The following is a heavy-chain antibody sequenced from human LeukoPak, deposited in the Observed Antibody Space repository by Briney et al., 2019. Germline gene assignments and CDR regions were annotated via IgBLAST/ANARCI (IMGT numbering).Heavy chain of an antibody. CDR1: GYSFTSYW. CDR3: ARRAVTTGYFDY. V-gene: IGHV5-51*01. J-gene: IGHJ4*02. CDR2: IYPGDFDT. D-gene: IGHD4-17*01. Sequence: GESLKISCKGSGYSFTSYWIAWVRQMPGKGLEWMGIIYPGDFDTRYSPSFQGQVTISADKSISTAYLQWSSLKASDTAVYYCARRAVTTGYFDYWGQGTLVTVSS.